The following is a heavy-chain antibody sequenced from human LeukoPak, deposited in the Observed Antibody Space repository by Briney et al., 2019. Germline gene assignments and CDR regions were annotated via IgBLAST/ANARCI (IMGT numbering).Heavy chain of an antibody. CDR3: ARSPSWKLPICYFDY. J-gene: IGHJ4*02. Sequence: PGGSLRLSRAASGFTVSSNYMSWVRQAPGKGLEWVSVIYSGGSTYYADSVKGRFTISRDNSKSTLYIQMNSLRAEDTAVYYCARSPSWKLPICYFDYWGQGTLVTVSS. V-gene: IGHV3-53*01. CDR1: GFTVSSNY. D-gene: IGHD3-9*01. CDR2: IYSGGST.